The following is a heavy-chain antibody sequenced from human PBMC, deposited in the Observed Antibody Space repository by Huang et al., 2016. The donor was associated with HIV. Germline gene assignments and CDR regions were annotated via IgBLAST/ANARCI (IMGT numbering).Heavy chain of an antibody. V-gene: IGHV3-49*03. J-gene: IGHJ6*03. D-gene: IGHD4-17*01. CDR3: SPSGDDYFYFYMDV. CDR2: VRSKAFGGAP. CDR1: GFIFNDFA. Sequence: QLVESGGDSVQSGRSLRLSCRGSGFIFNDFAINWFRQSPGKGLEWIGFVRSKAFGGAPKSAPSVKDRFTVSRDEAKNVAFLQMDNLQVDDTAIYYCSPSGDDYFYFYMDVWGNGTTVIVS.